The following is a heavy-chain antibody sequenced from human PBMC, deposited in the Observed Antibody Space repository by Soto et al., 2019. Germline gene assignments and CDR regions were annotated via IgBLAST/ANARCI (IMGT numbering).Heavy chain of an antibody. Sequence: GGSLRLSCAASGFTFSSYAMSWVRQAPGKGLEWVSAISGSGGSTYYADSVKGRFTISRDNSKNALYLQMNSLRAEDTAVYYCAKGVRYSYGNFDYWGQGTLVTVSS. CDR3: AKGVRYSYGNFDY. V-gene: IGHV3-23*01. D-gene: IGHD5-18*01. J-gene: IGHJ4*02. CDR2: ISGSGGST. CDR1: GFTFSSYA.